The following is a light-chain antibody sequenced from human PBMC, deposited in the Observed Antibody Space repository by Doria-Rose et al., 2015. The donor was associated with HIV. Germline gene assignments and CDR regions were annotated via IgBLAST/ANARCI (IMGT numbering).Light chain of an antibody. CDR1: QSFSSTY. CDR2: DGS. V-gene: IGKV3-20*01. Sequence: EIVLTQSPGTLSSSPGERATLSCRASQSFSSTYLAWYQQKPGLAPSLLIYDGSTRATGIPDRFSASGSGTDFTLTINRLEPEDFALYYCHQYGTSWTFGQGTKVEI. CDR3: HQYGTSWT. J-gene: IGKJ1*01.